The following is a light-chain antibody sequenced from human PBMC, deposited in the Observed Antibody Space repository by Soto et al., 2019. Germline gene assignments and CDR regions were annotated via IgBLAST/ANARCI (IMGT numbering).Light chain of an antibody. CDR2: DVS. V-gene: IGLV2-14*01. CDR3: SSYTSSSTVV. CDR1: SSDAGGYNY. J-gene: IGLJ2*01. Sequence: QSALTQPASVSGSPGQSITISCTGTSSDAGGYNYVSWYQQHPGKAPKLMIYDVSHRPSGVAHRFSGSKSGNTASLTISGLQAEDEADYYCSSYTSSSTVVFGGGTKLTVL.